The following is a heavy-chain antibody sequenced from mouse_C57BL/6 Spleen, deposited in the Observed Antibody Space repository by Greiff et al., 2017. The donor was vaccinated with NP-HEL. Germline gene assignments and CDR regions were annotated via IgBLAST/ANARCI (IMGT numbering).Heavy chain of an antibody. D-gene: IGHD2-2*01. Sequence: VQLQQSGAELVRPGASVKLSCKASGYTFTDYYINWVKQRPGQGLEWIARIYPGSGNTYYNEKFKGKATLTAEKSSSTAYMQLSSLTSEDSAVYFCARSEDYGSFAYWGQGTLVTVSA. J-gene: IGHJ3*01. CDR1: GYTFTDYY. V-gene: IGHV1-76*01. CDR3: ARSEDYGSFAY. CDR2: IYPGSGNT.